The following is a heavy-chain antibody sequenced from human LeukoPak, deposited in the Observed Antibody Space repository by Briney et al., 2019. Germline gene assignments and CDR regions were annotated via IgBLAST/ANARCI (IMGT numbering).Heavy chain of an antibody. CDR2: ISSSGSTI. CDR3: ARDGSLVPHWGYYGMDV. J-gene: IGHJ6*02. D-gene: IGHD7-27*01. V-gene: IGHV3-11*04. Sequence: GGSLRLSCAASGFSVSNDYMSWVRQAPGKGLEWVSYISSSGSTIYYADSVKGRFTISRDNAKNSLYLQMNSLRAEDTAVYYCARDGSLVPHWGYYGMDVWGQGTTVTVSS. CDR1: GFSVSNDY.